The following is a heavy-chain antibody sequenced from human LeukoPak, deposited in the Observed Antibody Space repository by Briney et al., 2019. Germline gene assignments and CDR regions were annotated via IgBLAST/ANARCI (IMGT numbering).Heavy chain of an antibody. Sequence: SETLSLTCTVSGGSISSSSYYWGWIRQPPGKGLEWIGNIYYSGSTFYDPSLKSRVTFSVDTSKNQFSLTLSSVTVADTAVYYCARLQYTYGSEFDYWGQGTLVTVSS. J-gene: IGHJ4*02. CDR1: GGSISSSSYY. CDR2: IYYSGST. D-gene: IGHD3-10*01. CDR3: ARLQYTYGSEFDY. V-gene: IGHV4-39*01.